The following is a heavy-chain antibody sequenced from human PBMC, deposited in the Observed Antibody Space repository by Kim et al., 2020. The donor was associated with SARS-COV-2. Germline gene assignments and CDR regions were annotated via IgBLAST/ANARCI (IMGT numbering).Heavy chain of an antibody. D-gene: IGHD4-17*01. CDR3: ARADGVGTTVNPGGMDV. V-gene: IGHV3-13*01. J-gene: IGHJ6*02. CDR2: IGTAGDT. CDR1: GFTFSSYD. Sequence: GGSLRLSCAASGFTFSSYDMHWVRQATGKGLEWVSAIGTAGDTYYPGSVKGRFTISRENAKNSLYLQMNSLRAGDTAVYYCARADGVGTTVNPGGMDVWGQGTTVTVSS.